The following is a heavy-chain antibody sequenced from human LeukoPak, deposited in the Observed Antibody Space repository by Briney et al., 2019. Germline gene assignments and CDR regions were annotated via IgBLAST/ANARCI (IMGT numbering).Heavy chain of an antibody. CDR3: ARAGRVTMVRGVNYYYMDV. CDR2: ISYDGSNK. J-gene: IGHJ6*03. D-gene: IGHD3-10*01. CDR1: GFTFSSYA. Sequence: PGGSLRLSCAASGFTFSSYAMHWVRQAPGKGLEWVAVISYDGSNKYYADSVKGRFTISRDNSKNTLYLQMNSLRAEDTAVYYCARAGRVTMVRGVNYYYMDVWGKGTTVTVSS. V-gene: IGHV3-30*04.